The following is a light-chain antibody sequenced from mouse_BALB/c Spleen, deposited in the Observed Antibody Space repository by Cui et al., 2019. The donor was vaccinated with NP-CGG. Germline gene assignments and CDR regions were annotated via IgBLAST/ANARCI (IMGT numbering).Light chain of an antibody. CDR3: ALWYTNHWV. CDR2: GTN. J-gene: IGLJ1*01. V-gene: IGLV1*01. Sequence: QACVTEECTLITSPGETVTLSCRSSTGAVTTSNYANWVQEKPDHLFTGLIGGTNNRVPGVPARFSGSLIGDKAALTITGAQTEDEAIYFCALWYTNHWVFGGGTKLTVL. CDR1: TGAVTTSNY.